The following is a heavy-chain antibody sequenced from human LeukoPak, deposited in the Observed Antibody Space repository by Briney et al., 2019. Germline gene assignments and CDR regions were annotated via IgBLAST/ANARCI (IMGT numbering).Heavy chain of an antibody. Sequence: PSETLSLTCTVSGGSISSGGYYWTWIRQHPGKGLEWVSAISGSGGSTYYADSVKSRFTISRDNSKNTLYLQMNSLRAEDTAVYYCASDHPLYYGSGSKRSQLFDYWGQGTLVTVSS. CDR3: ASDHPLYYGSGSKRSQLFDY. CDR2: ISGSGGST. V-gene: IGHV3-23*01. CDR1: GGSISSGGY. J-gene: IGHJ4*02. D-gene: IGHD3-10*01.